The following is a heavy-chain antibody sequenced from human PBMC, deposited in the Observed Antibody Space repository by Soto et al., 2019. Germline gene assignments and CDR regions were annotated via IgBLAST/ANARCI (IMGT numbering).Heavy chain of an antibody. CDR2: ISGSGGST. J-gene: IGHJ6*02. D-gene: IGHD1-26*01. Sequence: PGGSLRLSCAASGFTFSSYAMSWVRQAPGKGLEWVSAISGSGGSTYYADSVKGRFTISRDNSKNMLYLQMNSLRAEDTAVYYCATSTSGSYFLSVEYYYYGMDVWGQGTTVTVSS. CDR1: GFTFSSYA. V-gene: IGHV3-23*01. CDR3: ATSTSGSYFLSVEYYYYGMDV.